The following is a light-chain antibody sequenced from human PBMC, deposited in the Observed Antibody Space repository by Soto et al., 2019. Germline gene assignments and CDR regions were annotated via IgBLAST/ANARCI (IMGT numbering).Light chain of an antibody. CDR3: QQSYSIPRT. CDR1: QSISSY. Sequence: DIQMTQSPSSLSASVGDRVTITCRASQSISSYLNWYQQKPGKAPKLLIYAASSLQSGVPSRFSCSGSWTDLTLTITSLQPEDFATYYCQQSYSIPRTLGQGTRLGIK. V-gene: IGKV1-39*01. J-gene: IGKJ5*01. CDR2: AAS.